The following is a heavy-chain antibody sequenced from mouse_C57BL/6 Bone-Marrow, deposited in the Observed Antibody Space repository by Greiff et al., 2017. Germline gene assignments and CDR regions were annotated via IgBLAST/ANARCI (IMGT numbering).Heavy chain of an antibody. CDR2: IDPETGGT. CDR3: TSRYGSRGNYFDY. D-gene: IGHD1-1*01. Sequence: VQLQQSGAELVRPGASVTLSCKASGYTFTDYEMHWVKQTPVHGLEWIGAIDPETGGTAYNQKFKGKAILTADKSSSTAYMELRSLTSEDSAVYYCTSRYGSRGNYFDYWGQGTTLTVSS. V-gene: IGHV1-15*01. J-gene: IGHJ2*01. CDR1: GYTFTDYE.